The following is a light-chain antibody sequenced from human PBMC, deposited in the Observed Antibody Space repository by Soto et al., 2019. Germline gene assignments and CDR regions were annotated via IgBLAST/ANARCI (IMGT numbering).Light chain of an antibody. J-gene: IGKJ4*01. CDR3: QQYSSSPPLT. CDR1: QSVSSTY. V-gene: IGKV3-20*01. Sequence: EIVLTQSPGTLSLSPGERATLSCRARQSVSSTYFAWYQQKPGQSPRLLIYGASSRATGIPDRFSGSGSGTDFTLTISRLEPDDFAVYYCQQYSSSPPLTFGGGTKVDIK. CDR2: GAS.